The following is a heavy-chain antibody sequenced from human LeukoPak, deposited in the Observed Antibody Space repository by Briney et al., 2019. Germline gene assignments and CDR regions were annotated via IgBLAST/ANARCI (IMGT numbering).Heavy chain of an antibody. CDR2: ISTSGAST. Sequence: GGSLRLSCAASGFTFSSYAMSWVRQAPGKGLEWVSTISTSGASTYYADSVKGRFTISRDNSKNTLYLQMNSLRDEDTAVYYCAKINPYDYVWGSADYWGQGTLVTVSS. V-gene: IGHV3-23*01. D-gene: IGHD3-16*01. J-gene: IGHJ4*02. CDR3: AKINPYDYVWGSADY. CDR1: GFTFSSYA.